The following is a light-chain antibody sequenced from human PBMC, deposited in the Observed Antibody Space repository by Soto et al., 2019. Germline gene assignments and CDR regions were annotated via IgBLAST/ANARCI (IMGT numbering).Light chain of an antibody. CDR2: DVN. J-gene: IGLJ1*01. Sequence: QSALTQPASVSGSPEQSITISCTGTSSDVGGYNFVSWYQQHPGKVPKLMIFDVNRRPSGVSDRFSGSKSGNTASLTISGLQAEYEGDYYCCSYTSSGTHVFGSGTKVTVL. V-gene: IGLV2-14*03. CDR1: SSDVGGYNF. CDR3: CSYTSSGTHV.